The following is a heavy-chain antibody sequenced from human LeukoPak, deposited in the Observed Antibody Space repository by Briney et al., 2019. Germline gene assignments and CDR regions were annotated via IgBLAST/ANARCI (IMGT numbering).Heavy chain of an antibody. CDR3: ARQGHGGAFDI. Sequence: SETLSLTCTVSGGPISSSSYYWGWIRQPPGKGLEWIGSIYYSGSTYYNPSLKSRVTISVDTSKNQFSLKLSSVTAADTAVYYCARQGHGGAFDIWGQGTMVTVSS. V-gene: IGHV4-39*01. CDR1: GGPISSSSYY. J-gene: IGHJ3*02. CDR2: IYYSGST. D-gene: IGHD3-10*01.